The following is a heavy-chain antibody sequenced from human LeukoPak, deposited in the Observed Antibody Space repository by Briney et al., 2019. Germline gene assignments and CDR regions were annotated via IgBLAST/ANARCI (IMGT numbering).Heavy chain of an antibody. Sequence: ASVKVSCKVSGYTLTELSMHWVRQAPGKGLEGMGGFDPEDGETIYAQKFQGRVTMTEDTSTDTTYMELSSLRSEDTAVYYCATDLKWLDGAFDIWGQGTMVTVSS. D-gene: IGHD6-19*01. V-gene: IGHV1-24*01. J-gene: IGHJ3*02. CDR1: GYTLTELS. CDR2: FDPEDGET. CDR3: ATDLKWLDGAFDI.